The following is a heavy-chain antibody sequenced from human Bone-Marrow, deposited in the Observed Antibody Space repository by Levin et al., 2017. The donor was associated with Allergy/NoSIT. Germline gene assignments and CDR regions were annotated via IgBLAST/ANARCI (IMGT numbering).Heavy chain of an antibody. J-gene: IGHJ5*02. CDR2: VYANGRT. V-gene: IGHV3-53*01. CDR1: ELTVSDHY. D-gene: IGHD1-14*01. CDR3: AKDTGRSKGWLDP. Sequence: GGSLRLSCAASELTVSDHYMNWVRQAPGKGLEWVSVVYANGRTFYAESVKGRFTISRDESQNRVYLQMDNLRAEDTGVYYCAKDTGRSKGWLDPWGQGTLVSVSS.